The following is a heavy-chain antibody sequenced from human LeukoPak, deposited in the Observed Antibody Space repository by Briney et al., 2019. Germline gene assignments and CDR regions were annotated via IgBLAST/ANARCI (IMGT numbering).Heavy chain of an antibody. D-gene: IGHD5-12*01. CDR2: ISAYNGNT. CDR1: VYTFTSYG. J-gene: IGHJ5*02. CDR3: ARGASTWWLRSSTNWLDP. Sequence: ASVKVSCKASVYTFTSYGISWVRQAPGQGLEWMGWISAYNGNTNYAQKLQGRVTMTTDTSTSTAYMELRSLRSDDTAVYYCARGASTWWLRSSTNWLDPWGQGTLVTVSS. V-gene: IGHV1-18*01.